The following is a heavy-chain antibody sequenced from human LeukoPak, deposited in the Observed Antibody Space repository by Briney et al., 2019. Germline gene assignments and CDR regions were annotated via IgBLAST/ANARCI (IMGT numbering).Heavy chain of an antibody. V-gene: IGHV1-2*06. CDR3: ARASGSSDLNY. CDR1: GYTFTGYY. J-gene: IGHJ4*02. CDR2: INPNSGGT. Sequence: ASVKVSCKASGYTFTGYYVHWVRQAPGQGLEWMGRINPNSGGTNYAQKFQGRVTMTRDTSISTAYMELTRLRSDDTAVYSCARASGSSDLNYWGQGTLVPVSS. D-gene: IGHD1-26*01.